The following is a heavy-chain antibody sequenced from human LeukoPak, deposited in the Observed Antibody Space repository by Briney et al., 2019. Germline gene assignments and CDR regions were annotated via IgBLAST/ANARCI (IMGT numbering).Heavy chain of an antibody. Sequence: SETLSLTCTASGDSITKTNYYWAWIRQPPGKALVWIAIIYYTGNTHYYPYLETRITMSVDTSKNQFSLNVTSVAPADTAVYYCARSWMVGEGAFDIWGQGTLVIDSS. CDR3: ARSWMVGEGAFDI. D-gene: IGHD1-26*01. CDR2: IYYTGNT. CDR1: GDSITKTNYY. V-gene: IGHV4-39*01. J-gene: IGHJ3*02.